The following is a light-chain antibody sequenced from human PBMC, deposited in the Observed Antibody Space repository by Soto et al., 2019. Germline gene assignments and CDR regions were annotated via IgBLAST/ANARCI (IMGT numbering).Light chain of an antibody. CDR2: GAS. V-gene: IGKV3-20*01. CDR3: QQYGSSGT. Sequence: IVMTQSPDTLSVSPGERATLSCRASQSVSSDLAWYHQKPGQAPRLLIYGASNRATGIPDRFSGSGSGTDFTLTISRLEPEDFAVYYCQQYGSSGTFGQGTKVDIK. CDR1: QSVSSD. J-gene: IGKJ1*01.